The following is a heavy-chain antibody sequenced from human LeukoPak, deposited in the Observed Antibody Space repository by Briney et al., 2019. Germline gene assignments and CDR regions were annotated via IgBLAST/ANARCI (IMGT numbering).Heavy chain of an antibody. CDR2: INHSGST. CDR1: GGSFSGYY. Sequence: SETLSLTCAVYGGSFSGYYWSWIRQPPGKGLEWIGEINHSGSTNYNPSLKSRVTISVGTSKNQFSLKLSSVTAADTAVYYCARVYSGYADYWGQGTLVTVSS. J-gene: IGHJ4*02. CDR3: ARVYSGYADY. V-gene: IGHV4-34*01. D-gene: IGHD5-12*01.